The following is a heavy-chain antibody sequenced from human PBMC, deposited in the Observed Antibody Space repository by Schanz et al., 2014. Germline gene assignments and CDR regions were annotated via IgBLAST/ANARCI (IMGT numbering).Heavy chain of an antibody. V-gene: IGHV3-66*01. Sequence: EVQLVESGGGLVQPGGSLRLSCAASGFTVSSNYMSWVRQAPGKGLEWVSVIYSGGSTYYADSVKGRFTISRDNSKNTLYLQMNSLRAEDTAVYYCARYYETSYYPLYYCAYWGQGTLVTVSS. CDR1: GFTVSSNY. CDR3: ARYYETSYYPLYYCAY. D-gene: IGHD3-22*01. CDR2: IYSGGST. J-gene: IGHJ4*02.